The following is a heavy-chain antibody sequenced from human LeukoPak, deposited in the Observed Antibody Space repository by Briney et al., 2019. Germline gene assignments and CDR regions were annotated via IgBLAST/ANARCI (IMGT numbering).Heavy chain of an antibody. V-gene: IGHV4-34*01. D-gene: IGHD6-13*01. Sequence: SETLSLTCAVYGGSFSGYYWSWIRQPPGKGLEWIGEINHSGSTNYNPSLKSRVTISVDTSKNQFSLKLSSVTAADTAVYYCARGSRSRHSSSWAIDYWGQGTLVTVSS. CDR3: ARGSRSRHSSSWAIDY. J-gene: IGHJ4*02. CDR1: GGSFSGYY. CDR2: INHSGST.